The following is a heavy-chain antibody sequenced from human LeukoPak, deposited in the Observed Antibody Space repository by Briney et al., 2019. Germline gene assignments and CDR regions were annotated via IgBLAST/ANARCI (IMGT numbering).Heavy chain of an antibody. V-gene: IGHV4-61*01. D-gene: IGHD1-26*01. CDR2: IYYSGST. CDR1: GGSVSSGSYY. J-gene: IGHJ4*02. Sequence: PSETLSLTCTVSGGSVSSGSYYWSWIRQPPGKGLEWIGQIYYSGSTNYNPSLKSRVTISVDTSKNQFSLKLSPVTAADTAVYYCVGGGSYLRYYFDYWGQGTLVTVSS. CDR3: VGGGSYLRYYFDY.